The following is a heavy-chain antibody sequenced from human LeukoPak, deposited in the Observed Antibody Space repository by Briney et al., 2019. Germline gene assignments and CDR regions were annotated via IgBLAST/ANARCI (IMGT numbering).Heavy chain of an antibody. D-gene: IGHD2-2*01. CDR2: MNPNSGNT. CDR3: ARDWGPAGTGRFDY. V-gene: IGHV1-8*01. J-gene: IGHJ4*02. CDR1: GYTFTSYD. Sequence: ASVKVSCKASGYTFTSYDINWVRQATGQGLEWMGWMNPNSGNTGYAQKFQGRVTMTRNTSISTAYMELSSLRSEDTAVYYCARDWGPAGTGRFDYWGQGTLVTVSS.